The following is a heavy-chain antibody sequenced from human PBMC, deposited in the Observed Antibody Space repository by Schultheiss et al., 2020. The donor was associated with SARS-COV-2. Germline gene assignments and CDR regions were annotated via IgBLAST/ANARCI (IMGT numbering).Heavy chain of an antibody. CDR3: ARVSEYQLLMDYYYGMDV. V-gene: IGHV4-34*01. CDR2: IYYSGST. J-gene: IGHJ6*02. Sequence: SETLSLTCAVYGGSFSGYYWSWIRQPPGKGLEWIGYIYYSGSTYYNPSLQSRITISVDTSKNQFSLKLSSVTAADTAVYYCARVSEYQLLMDYYYGMDVWGQGTTVTVSS. D-gene: IGHD2-2*01. CDR1: GGSFSGYY.